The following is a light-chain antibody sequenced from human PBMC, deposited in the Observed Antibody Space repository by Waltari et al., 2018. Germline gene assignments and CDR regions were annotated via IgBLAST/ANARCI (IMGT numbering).Light chain of an antibody. CDR2: GAS. J-gene: IGKJ2*01. CDR3: QHYGTSTYT. V-gene: IGKV3-20*01. CDR1: QSVSSHY. Sequence: EIVLAQSPGSLSVSPGDRVTVSCRASQSVSSHYLVWYQRQGGQAPRLLIYGASRRAPGIPDRFSGSESGTDFTLTISRLEPYDFAVYYCQHYGTSTYTFGQGTKLEIK.